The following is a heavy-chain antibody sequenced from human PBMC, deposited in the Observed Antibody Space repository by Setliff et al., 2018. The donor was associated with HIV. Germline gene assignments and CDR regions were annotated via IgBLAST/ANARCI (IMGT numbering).Heavy chain of an antibody. Sequence: GGSLRLSCAASGFAFSGHQMSWVRQAPGKGLEWVAKIKQDGSDKYYVDSVKGRFTISRDNAKNSLYLQMNSLRAEDTAMYYCAREELVGGFDYWGQGTLVTVSS. J-gene: IGHJ4*02. CDR3: AREELVGGFDY. D-gene: IGHD6-13*01. CDR1: GFAFSGHQ. CDR2: IKQDGSDK. V-gene: IGHV3-7*01.